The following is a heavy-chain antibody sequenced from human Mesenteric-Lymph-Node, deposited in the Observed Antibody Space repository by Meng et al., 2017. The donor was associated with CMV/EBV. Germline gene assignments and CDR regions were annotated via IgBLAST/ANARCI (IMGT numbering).Heavy chain of an antibody. CDR2: IKEDGSEK. J-gene: IGHJ3*02. CDR1: GFTFSNYW. V-gene: IGHV3-7*01. D-gene: IGHD3-16*01. CDR3: ARVGVDSLDI. Sequence: GESLKISCAASGFTFSNYWMSWVRQAPGKGLEWVANIKEDGSEKYYVDSVKGRFTFSRDNAKNSVFLQMNSLRVEDTAVYYGARVGVDSLDIWGRGTMVTVSS.